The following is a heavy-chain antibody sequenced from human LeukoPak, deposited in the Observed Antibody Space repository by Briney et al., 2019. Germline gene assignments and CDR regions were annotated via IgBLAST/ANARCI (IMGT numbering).Heavy chain of an antibody. CDR2: IRGSGGST. CDR1: GFTFSSYA. V-gene: IGHV3-23*01. D-gene: IGHD2-2*01. CDR3: AKVLVPAAMISAVAY. Sequence: GGSLRLSCAASGFTFSSYAMSWVRQAPGKGLEWVSAIRGSGGSTYYADSVKGRFTISRDNSKNTLYLQMNSLRAEDTAVYYCAKVLVPAAMISAVAYWGQGTLVTVSS. J-gene: IGHJ4*02.